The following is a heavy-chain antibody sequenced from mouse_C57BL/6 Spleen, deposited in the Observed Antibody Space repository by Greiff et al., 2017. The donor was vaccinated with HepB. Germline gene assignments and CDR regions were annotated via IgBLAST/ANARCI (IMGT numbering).Heavy chain of an antibody. CDR2: IYPGSGST. V-gene: IGHV1-55*01. J-gene: IGHJ3*01. D-gene: IGHD1-1*01. CDR1: GYTFTSYW. CDR3: ARGVDYYGSSSLAY. Sequence: VQLQQPGAELVKPGASVKMSCKASGYTFTSYWITWVKQRPGQGLEWIGDIYPGSGSTNYNEKFKSKATLTVDTSSSTAYMQLSSLTSEDSAVYYCARGVDYYGSSSLAYWGQGTLVTVSA.